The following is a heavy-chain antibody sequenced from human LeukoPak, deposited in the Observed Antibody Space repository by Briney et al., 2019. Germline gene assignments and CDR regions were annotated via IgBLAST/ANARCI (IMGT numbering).Heavy chain of an antibody. CDR3: AKGVYGGSSGGFYFDY. V-gene: IGHV3-30*02. J-gene: IGHJ4*02. D-gene: IGHD1-26*01. CDR2: IRYDETNK. Sequence: GGSLRLSCAASGLTFSSSGMHWVRQAPGKGLEWVAFIRYDETNKHYADSVKGRFTISRDNSKNTLYLQMNSLRGEDTAVYYCAKGVYGGSSGGFYFDYWGQGALVTVSS. CDR1: GLTFSSSG.